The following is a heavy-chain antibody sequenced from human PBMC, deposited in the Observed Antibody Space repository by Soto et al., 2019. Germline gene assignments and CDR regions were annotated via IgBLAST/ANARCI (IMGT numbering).Heavy chain of an antibody. CDR1: GGSINNNKW. CDR3: ARFDYYDSSSYLDFGPK. V-gene: IGHV4-28*01. D-gene: IGHD3-22*01. J-gene: IGHJ4*02. Sequence: SETLSLTCAVSGGSINNNKWWSWIRQPPGKGLEWIGYIYHSGSTYYNPSLKSRVTISVDRSKNQFSLKLSSVTAADTAVYYCARFDYYDSSSYLDFGPKWGQGTLVTVSS. CDR2: IYHSGST.